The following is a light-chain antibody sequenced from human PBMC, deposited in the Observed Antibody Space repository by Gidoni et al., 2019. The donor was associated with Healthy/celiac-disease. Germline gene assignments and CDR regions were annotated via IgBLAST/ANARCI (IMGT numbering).Light chain of an antibody. CDR3: LLSYSGARHVV. V-gene: IGLV7-46*01. CDR2: DTS. J-gene: IGLJ2*01. Sequence: QAVVTQEPSLTVSPGGTVTPTCGSSTGAVTSGHYPYWFQQKPGQAPRTLIYDTSNKHSWTPPRFSGSLFGCKAALTLSGAQPEDEAEYYCLLSYSGARHVVFGGGTKLTVL. CDR1: TGAVTSGHY.